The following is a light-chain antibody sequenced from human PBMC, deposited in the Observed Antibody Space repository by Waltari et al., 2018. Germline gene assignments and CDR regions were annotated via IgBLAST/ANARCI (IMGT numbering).Light chain of an antibody. CDR3: MQALRTWT. CDR1: QSLLHSNGYNY. V-gene: IGKV2-28*01. CDR2: LGS. Sequence: PLSLPVTPGEPASISCRSSQSLLHSNGYNYLDWYLQKPGQSPQLLIYLGSNRASGVPDRFSGSGSGTDFTLKISRVEAEDVGVYYCMQALRTWTFGQGTKVEIK. J-gene: IGKJ1*01.